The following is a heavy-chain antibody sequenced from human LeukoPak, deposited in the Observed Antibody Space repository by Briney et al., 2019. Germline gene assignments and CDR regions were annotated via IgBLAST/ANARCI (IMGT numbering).Heavy chain of an antibody. D-gene: IGHD3-10*01. CDR2: IYDSGST. V-gene: IGHV4-59*08. J-gene: IGHJ4*02. CDR3: ASQEYYGSGSSN. Sequence: SETLSLTCTVSGGSISSYYWSWIRQPPGKGLEWIGYIYDSGSTNYNPSLKSRVTISVDTSKNQFSLKLSSVTAADTAVYYCASQEYYGSGSSNWGQGTPVTVSS. CDR1: GGSISSYY.